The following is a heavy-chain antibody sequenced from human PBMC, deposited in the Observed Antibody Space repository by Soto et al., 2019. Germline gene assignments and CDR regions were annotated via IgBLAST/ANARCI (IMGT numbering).Heavy chain of an antibody. CDR3: ARGVGYCSGGSCYFDY. V-gene: IGHV1-69*02. CDR1: GGTFSSYT. D-gene: IGHD2-15*01. Sequence: QVQLVQSGAEVKKPGSSVKVSCTASGGTFSSYTISWVRQAPGQGLEWMGRINPILGIANYAQKFQGRVTITADKSTSAAYMEVSSLRSEDTAVYYCARGVGYCSGGSCYFDYWGQGTLVTVSS. CDR2: INPILGIA. J-gene: IGHJ4*02.